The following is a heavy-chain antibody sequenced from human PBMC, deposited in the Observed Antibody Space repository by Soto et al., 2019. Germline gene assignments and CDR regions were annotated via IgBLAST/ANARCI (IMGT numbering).Heavy chain of an antibody. J-gene: IGHJ6*02. V-gene: IGHV1-2*02. CDR1: GYTFTGYY. CDR2: INANSGGT. D-gene: IGHD4-17*01. Sequence: QVQLVQSGAEVKKPGASVKVSCKASGYTFTGYYMHWVRQAPGQGREWMGSINANSGGTNYAQKVQGGVTTTRDQSISTAYKELRRLRSYDTAVYYCAREGEGYGGHPKLYYYYGMDVWGQGTTVTVSS. CDR3: AREGEGYGGHPKLYYYYGMDV.